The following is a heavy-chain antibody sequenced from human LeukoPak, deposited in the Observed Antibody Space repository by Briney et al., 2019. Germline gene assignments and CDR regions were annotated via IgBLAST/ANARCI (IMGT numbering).Heavy chain of an antibody. J-gene: IGHJ4*02. CDR1: GYTFTSYY. CDR2: INPSGGST. Sequence: ASVKVSCKASGYTFTSYYMHWVRQAPGQGLEWMGIINPSGGSTSYAQKFQGRVTMTRDTSTSTVYMELSSLRSEDTAVYYCATPQGHSGSYWYYFDYWGQGTLVTVSS. CDR3: ATPQGHSGSYWYYFDY. V-gene: IGHV1-46*01. D-gene: IGHD1-26*01.